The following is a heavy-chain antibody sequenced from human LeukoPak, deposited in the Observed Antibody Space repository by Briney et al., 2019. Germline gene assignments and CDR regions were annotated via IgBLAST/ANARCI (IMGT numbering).Heavy chain of an antibody. Sequence: PGGSLRLSCAASGFTFSSYWMHWVRQAPGKGLVWVSRINSDGSSTSYADSVKGRFTISRDNAKNTLYLQMNSLRAEDTAVYYRARWAAAGYYYYYMDVWGKGTTVTVSS. V-gene: IGHV3-74*01. CDR3: ARWAAAGYYYYYMDV. J-gene: IGHJ6*03. CDR2: INSDGSST. CDR1: GFTFSSYW. D-gene: IGHD6-13*01.